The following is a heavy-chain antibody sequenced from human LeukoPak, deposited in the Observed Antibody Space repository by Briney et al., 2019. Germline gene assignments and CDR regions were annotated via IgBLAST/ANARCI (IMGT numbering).Heavy chain of an antibody. CDR3: AKARLSTGWAYNDY. D-gene: IGHD6-19*01. CDR1: GFTFSGYA. Sequence: GGSLRLSCAASGFTFSGYAMSWVRQAPEKGLEWVSAIVGGGGTTFYADSVKGRFTISRDNSKNTVFLQMNSLRAEDTAVYFCAKARLSTGWAYNDYWGQGNLATVSS. J-gene: IGHJ4*02. V-gene: IGHV3-23*01. CDR2: IVGGGGTT.